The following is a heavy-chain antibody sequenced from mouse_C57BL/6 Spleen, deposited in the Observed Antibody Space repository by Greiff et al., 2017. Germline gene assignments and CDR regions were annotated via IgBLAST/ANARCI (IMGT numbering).Heavy chain of an antibody. CDR2: IYPGDGDT. J-gene: IGHJ3*01. D-gene: IGHD2-2*01. CDR1: GYAFSSSW. V-gene: IGHV1-82*01. CDR3: ARGGYDRAWFAY. Sequence: VQLQQSGPELVKPGASVKISCKASGYAFSSSWMNWVKQRPGKGLEWIGRIYPGDGDTNYNGKFKGKATLTADKSSSTAYMQLSSLTSEDSAVYFCARGGYDRAWFAYWGQGTLVTVSA.